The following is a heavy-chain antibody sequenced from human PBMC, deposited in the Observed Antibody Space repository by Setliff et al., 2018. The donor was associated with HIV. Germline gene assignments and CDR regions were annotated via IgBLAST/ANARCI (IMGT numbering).Heavy chain of an antibody. CDR2: INPSGGST. Sequence: GASVKVSCKASGYTFTSYYLHWVRQAPGQGLEWMGIINPSGGSTTYAQKFQGRVTMTRDTSASTVYMELSSLRSEDTAVYYCARDGNYNFWSGYGYYYYHMDVWGKGTTVTVSS. CDR1: GYTFTSYY. D-gene: IGHD3-3*01. V-gene: IGHV1-46*01. J-gene: IGHJ6*03. CDR3: ARDGNYNFWSGYGYYYYHMDV.